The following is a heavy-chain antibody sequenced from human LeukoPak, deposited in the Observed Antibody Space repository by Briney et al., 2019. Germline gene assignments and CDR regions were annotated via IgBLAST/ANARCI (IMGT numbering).Heavy chain of an antibody. Sequence: SETLSLTCTVSGDSISSGSYYWNWIRQPAGKGLEWIGYIYYSGSTNYNPSLKSRITISVDTSKNQFSLKLSSVTAADTAVYYCAGRRRIVETSKGDGFDIWGQGTMVTVSS. J-gene: IGHJ3*02. D-gene: IGHD1-26*01. V-gene: IGHV4-61*10. CDR2: IYYSGST. CDR3: AGRRRIVETSKGDGFDI. CDR1: GDSISSGSYY.